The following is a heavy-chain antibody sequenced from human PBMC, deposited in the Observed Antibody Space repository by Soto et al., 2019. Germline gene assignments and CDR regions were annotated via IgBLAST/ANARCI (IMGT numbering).Heavy chain of an antibody. D-gene: IGHD6-13*01. J-gene: IGHJ3*02. CDR3: ARAHGRAAADDAFDI. V-gene: IGHV1-69*02. Sequence: QVPLVQSGAEVKKPGSSVKVSCKASGGTFSSYTISWVRQAPGQGLEWMGRIIHILGIANYAQKFQGRVTSTADKSTSTADKEPSSLRSEDTAGYCCARAHGRAAADDAFDIWGQGTKVTVSS. CDR1: GGTFSSYT. CDR2: IIHILGIA.